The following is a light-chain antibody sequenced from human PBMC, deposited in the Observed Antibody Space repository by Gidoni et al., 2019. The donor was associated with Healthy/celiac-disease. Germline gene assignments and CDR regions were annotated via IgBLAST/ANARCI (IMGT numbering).Light chain of an antibody. V-gene: IGLV2-8*01. Sequence: QSALTQPPSASGSPGQSVPISCTGTNSDIGGYNSVSWYQHHPGKAPKLMIYEVSKRPSGVPDRFSGSKSGNTASLTVSGLQAEDEADYYCSSYAGSTYVFGTGTKVTVL. J-gene: IGLJ1*01. CDR3: SSYAGSTYV. CDR2: EVS. CDR1: NSDIGGYNS.